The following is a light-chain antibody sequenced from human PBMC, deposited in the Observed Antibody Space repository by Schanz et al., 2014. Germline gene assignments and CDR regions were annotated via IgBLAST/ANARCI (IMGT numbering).Light chain of an antibody. Sequence: QSVLTQPPSASGTPGQRVTISCFGSSSNIGSNFVYWYHHLPGTAPKLLIEHNNQRPSGVPDRFSGSKSGTSASLATSGLQSEDEADYYCSSHASNNPRVVFGGGTKLTVL. CDR3: SSHASNNPRVV. J-gene: IGLJ2*01. V-gene: IGLV1-44*01. CDR1: SSNIGSNF. CDR2: HNN.